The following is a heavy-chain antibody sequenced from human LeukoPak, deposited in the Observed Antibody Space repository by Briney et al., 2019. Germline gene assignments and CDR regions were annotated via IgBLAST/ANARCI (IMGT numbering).Heavy chain of an antibody. CDR2: IYYSGST. CDR1: GGSLSSSSYY. Sequence: SETLSLTCTVSGGSLSSSSYYWGWIRQPPGKGLEWIGSIYYSGSTYYNPSLKSRVTISVDTSKNQFTLKLSSVTAADTAVYYCARGRYGWLPFDYWGQGTLVTVSS. D-gene: IGHD3-16*01. V-gene: IGHV4-39*06. J-gene: IGHJ4*02. CDR3: ARGRYGWLPFDY.